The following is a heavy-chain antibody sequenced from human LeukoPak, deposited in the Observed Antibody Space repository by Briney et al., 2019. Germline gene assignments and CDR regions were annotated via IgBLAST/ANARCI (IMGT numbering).Heavy chain of an antibody. Sequence: PGGSLRLSCAASGFTFSSYWMSWVRQAPGKGLEWVANIKQDGSEKYYVDSVKGRFTISRDNAKNSLYLQMNSLRAEDTAVYYCAREHRSSGWYSEWTHYYYYYYMDVWGKGTTVTVSS. D-gene: IGHD6-19*01. CDR3: AREHRSSGWYSEWTHYYYYYYMDV. CDR2: IKQDGSEK. CDR1: GFTFSSYW. V-gene: IGHV3-7*01. J-gene: IGHJ6*03.